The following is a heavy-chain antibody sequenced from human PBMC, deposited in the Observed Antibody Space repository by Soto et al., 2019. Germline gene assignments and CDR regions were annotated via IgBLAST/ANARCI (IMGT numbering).Heavy chain of an antibody. CDR2: IYHSGST. CDR1: GGSISSGGYS. J-gene: IGHJ6*02. CDR3: ARGGTTAAPRYGMDV. Sequence: SETLSLTCAVSGGSISSGGYSWSWIRQPPGKGLEWIGYIYHSGSTYYNPSLKSRVTISVDRSKNQFSLKLSSVTAADTAVYYCARGGTTAAPRYGMDVWGQGTTVTVSS. V-gene: IGHV4-30-2*01. D-gene: IGHD4-17*01.